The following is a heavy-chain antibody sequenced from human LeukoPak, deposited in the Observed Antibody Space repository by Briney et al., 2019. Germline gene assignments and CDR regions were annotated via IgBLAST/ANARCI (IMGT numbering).Heavy chain of an antibody. CDR3: TRGQEGNYYYFGMDV. J-gene: IGHJ6*02. CDR2: IRSKDYGGTT. CDR1: GFLFSDFA. Sequence: GGSLRLSCTASGFLFSDFAINWFRQAPGQGLEWVGFIRSKDYGGTTEYAASVKGRFTISRDDSKSIAYLQMNSLKTEDTAVHYCTRGQEGNYYYFGMDVWGHGTTVTVSS. V-gene: IGHV3-49*03.